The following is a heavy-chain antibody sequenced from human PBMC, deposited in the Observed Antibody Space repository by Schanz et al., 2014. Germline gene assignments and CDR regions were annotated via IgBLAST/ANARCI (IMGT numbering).Heavy chain of an antibody. V-gene: IGHV3-23*04. D-gene: IGHD6-13*01. Sequence: EVQLVESGGGLVQPGGSLRLSCAASGFTFSSYAMSWVRQAPGKGLEWVSTISASGGSTYYADSVEGRFTISRDNSRNTLYLQMNSLRAEDTAVYYCAREQIMAAAGLVDYWGHGTLVTVSS. CDR2: ISASGGST. J-gene: IGHJ4*01. CDR1: GFTFSSYA. CDR3: AREQIMAAAGLVDY.